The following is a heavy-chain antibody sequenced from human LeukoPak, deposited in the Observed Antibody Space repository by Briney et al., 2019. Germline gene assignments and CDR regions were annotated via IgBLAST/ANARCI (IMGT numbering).Heavy chain of an antibody. Sequence: PGRSLRLSCAASGFTFSSYAMHWVRQAPGKGLEWVAVISYDGSNKYYADFVKGRFTISRDNSKNTLYLQMNSLRAEDTAVYYCARGHYDILTGYPFDYWGQGTLDTVSS. D-gene: IGHD3-9*01. CDR1: GFTFSSYA. J-gene: IGHJ4*02. CDR2: ISYDGSNK. CDR3: ARGHYDILTGYPFDY. V-gene: IGHV3-30-3*01.